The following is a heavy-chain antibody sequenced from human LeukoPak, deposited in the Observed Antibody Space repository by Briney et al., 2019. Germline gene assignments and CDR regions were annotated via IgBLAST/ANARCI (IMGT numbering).Heavy chain of an antibody. CDR1: GGSFSGYY. V-gene: IGHV4-34*01. Sequence: SETLSLTCAVYGGSFSGYYWSWIRQPPGKGLEWIGEINHSGSTNYNPSLKSRVTISVDTSKNQFSLKLSSVTAADTAVYYCARVASVGATRALDYWGQGTLVTVSS. CDR2: INHSGST. J-gene: IGHJ4*02. D-gene: IGHD1-26*01. CDR3: ARVASVGATRALDY.